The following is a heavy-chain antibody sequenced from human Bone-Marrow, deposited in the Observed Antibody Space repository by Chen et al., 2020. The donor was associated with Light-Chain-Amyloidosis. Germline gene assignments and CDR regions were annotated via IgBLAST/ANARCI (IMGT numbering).Heavy chain of an antibody. CDR2: INHSGST. J-gene: IGHJ6*02. D-gene: IGHD2-15*01. CDR3: ARGRCGGGSCYTYYYYYGMDV. V-gene: IGHV4-34*01. CDR1: GGSFSGYY. Sequence: QVQLQQWGAGLLKPSETLSLTCAVYGGSFSGYYWSWTRQPPGKGLEWIGEINHSGSTNYNPSLKSRVTISVDTSKNQLSLKLSSVTAADTAVYYCARGRCGGGSCYTYYYYYGMDVWGQGTTVTVSS.